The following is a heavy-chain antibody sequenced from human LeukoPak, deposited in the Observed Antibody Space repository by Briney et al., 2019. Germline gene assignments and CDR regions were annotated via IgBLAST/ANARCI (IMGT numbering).Heavy chain of an antibody. V-gene: IGHV4-34*01. J-gene: IGHJ4*02. CDR1: GGSFSGYY. CDR3: ARGHYGDDFDY. Sequence: SETLSLTCAVYGGSFSGYYWSWIRQPPGKGLEWIGEINHSGSTNYNPSLKSRVTISVDTSKNQFSLKLSSVTAADTAVYYCARGHYGDDFDYWGQGTLVTASS. CDR2: INHSGST. D-gene: IGHD4-17*01.